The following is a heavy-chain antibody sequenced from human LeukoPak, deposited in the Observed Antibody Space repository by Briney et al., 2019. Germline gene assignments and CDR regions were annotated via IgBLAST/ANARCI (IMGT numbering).Heavy chain of an antibody. CDR3: ARVSPSHYGDVDY. CDR1: GFTFGTYW. D-gene: IGHD4-17*01. CDR2: MNQGGSEK. Sequence: GGSLRLSCAASGFTFGTYWMTWVRQAPGKGLEWVATMNQGGSEKLYVDSVKGRFTISRDNPKNSLFLQMSSLRAEDTAVYYCARVSPSHYGDVDYWGQGTLVTVSS. V-gene: IGHV3-7*05. J-gene: IGHJ4*02.